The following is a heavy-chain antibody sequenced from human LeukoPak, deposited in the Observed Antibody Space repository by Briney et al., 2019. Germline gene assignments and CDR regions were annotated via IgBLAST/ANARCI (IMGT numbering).Heavy chain of an antibody. CDR2: INPSGGT. V-gene: IGHV4-4*07. D-gene: IGHD4-17*01. CDR3: AREYGDLDY. J-gene: IGHJ4*02. CDR1: GGSISGFY. Sequence: KPSETLSLTCTVSGGSISGFYWSWIRQPAGKGLEWIGRINPSGGTNYNPSLKSRVTMSTDTSSNKFSLNLRSVTAADTAVYYCAREYGDLDYWGRGTLVTVSP.